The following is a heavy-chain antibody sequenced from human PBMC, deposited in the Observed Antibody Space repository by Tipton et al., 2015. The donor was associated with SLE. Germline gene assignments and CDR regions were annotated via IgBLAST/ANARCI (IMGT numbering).Heavy chain of an antibody. CDR1: GGSFSGYY. J-gene: IGHJ3*02. CDR3: ARLNTAKDAFDI. V-gene: IGHV4-34*01. CDR2: INHSGST. D-gene: IGHD5-18*01. Sequence: GLVKPSETLSLTCAVYGGSFSGYYWSWIRQPPGKGLEWIGEINHSGSTNYNPSLKSRVTISVDTSKNQFSLKLSSLTAADMAVYYCARLNTAKDAFDIWGQGTMVTVSS.